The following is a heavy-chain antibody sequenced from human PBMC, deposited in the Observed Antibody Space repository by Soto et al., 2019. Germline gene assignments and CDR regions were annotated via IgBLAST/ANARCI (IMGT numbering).Heavy chain of an antibody. J-gene: IGHJ6*02. D-gene: IGHD3-22*01. CDR1: GGSISSYF. CDR2: IYYSGST. CDR3: ARERYDSRNYYYYGMDV. Sequence: PSETLSLTCTVSGGSISSYFWSWIRQPPGKGLEWIGYIYYSGSTNYNPSLKSRVTISVDTSKNQFSLKLSSVTAADTAVYYCARERYDSRNYYYYGMDVWGQGTTVTVSS. V-gene: IGHV4-59*12.